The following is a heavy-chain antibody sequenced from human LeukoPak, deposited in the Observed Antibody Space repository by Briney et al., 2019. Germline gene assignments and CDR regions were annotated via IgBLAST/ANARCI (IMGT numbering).Heavy chain of an antibody. CDR1: DFIFTKYW. V-gene: IGHV3-7*01. J-gene: IGHJ4*02. CDR2: IKQDGSEK. D-gene: IGHD4-17*01. CDR3: ARVSPNTVTTPQYFDY. Sequence: GGALRLSCLVSDFIFTKYWMTWVRQAPGRGLEWVANIKQDGSEKYYVDSVKGRFTISRDNAKNSLYLQMNSLRAEDTAVYYCARVSPNTVTTPQYFDYWGQGTLVTASS.